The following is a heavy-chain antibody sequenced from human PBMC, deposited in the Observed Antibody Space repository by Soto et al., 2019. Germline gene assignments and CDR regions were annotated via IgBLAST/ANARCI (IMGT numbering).Heavy chain of an antibody. CDR3: ARPVWFGDPRRYFDL. CDR1: GYTFTSYA. Sequence: QVQLVQSGAEVKKPGASVQVSCKASGYTFTSYAMHWVRQAPGQRLEWMGWINAGNGNTKYSQKFQGRVTITRDTSASTAYMELRSLRTEDTAVDYCARPVWFGDPRRYFDLWGRGTLGTVSS. J-gene: IGHJ2*01. CDR2: INAGNGNT. D-gene: IGHD3-10*01. V-gene: IGHV1-3*01.